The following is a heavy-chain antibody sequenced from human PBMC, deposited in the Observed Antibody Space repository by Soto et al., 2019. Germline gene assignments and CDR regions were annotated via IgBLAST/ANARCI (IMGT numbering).Heavy chain of an antibody. Sequence: EVQLVQSGAEAKKPGESLKISCKGSGYNFANYWIGWVREMLGKGLEWMGMIFPGDSDTKNSPSLQGQITMSVDKSKSSAYLQWRSLKASDTAMYYCAAGYSTGLDAFDIWGQGTMVTVSS. J-gene: IGHJ3*02. D-gene: IGHD6-19*01. CDR1: GYNFANYW. CDR3: AAGYSTGLDAFDI. V-gene: IGHV5-51*01. CDR2: IFPGDSDT.